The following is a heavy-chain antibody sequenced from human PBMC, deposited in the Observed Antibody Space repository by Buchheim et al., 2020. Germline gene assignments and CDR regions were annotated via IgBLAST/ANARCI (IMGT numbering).Heavy chain of an antibody. V-gene: IGHV4-4*02. J-gene: IGHJ4*02. CDR3: ARSRGYYDSSGYFKNRYYFDY. D-gene: IGHD3-22*01. CDR2: IYHSGST. CDR1: GGSISSSNW. Sequence: QVQLQESGPGLVKPSGTLSLTCAVSGGSISSSNWWSCVRQPPGKGLEWIGEIYHSGSTNYNPSLKSRVTISVDKSKNQFSLKLSSVTAADTAVYYCARSRGYYDSSGYFKNRYYFDYWGQGTL.